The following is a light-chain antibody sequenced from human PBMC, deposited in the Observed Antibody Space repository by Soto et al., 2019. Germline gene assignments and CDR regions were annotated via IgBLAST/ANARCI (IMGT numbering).Light chain of an antibody. Sequence: IHMTHSPSSLSASFLYRFTMTCRASRTIVSYVNWYQQKPGKAPNLLIYAASSLQPGVPSRFSGSGSGTDFTLTISSLQPEDFATYYCQQSYSTPPTFGQGTRLEIK. CDR3: QQSYSTPPT. CDR1: RTIVSY. J-gene: IGKJ5*01. CDR2: AAS. V-gene: IGKV1-39*01.